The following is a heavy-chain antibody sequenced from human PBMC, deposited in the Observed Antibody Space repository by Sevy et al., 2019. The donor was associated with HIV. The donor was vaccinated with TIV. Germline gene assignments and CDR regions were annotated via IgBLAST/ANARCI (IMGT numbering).Heavy chain of an antibody. CDR1: GYSFTSYW. CDR2: IYPGDSDT. J-gene: IGHJ4*02. D-gene: IGHD3-16*01. V-gene: IGHV5-51*01. Sequence: GESLKISCKGSGYSFTSYWIGWVRLMPGKGLEWMGLIYPGDSDTKYSQSFQGQVTISADKSIGTAYLQWSSLKASDTAMYYCARHDLGGTYAFDYWGQGTLVTVSS. CDR3: ARHDLGGTYAFDY.